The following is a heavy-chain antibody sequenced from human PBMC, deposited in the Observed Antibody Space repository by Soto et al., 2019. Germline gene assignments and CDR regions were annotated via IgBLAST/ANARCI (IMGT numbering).Heavy chain of an antibody. D-gene: IGHD3-10*01. J-gene: IGHJ2*01. CDR1: GGSISSSSYY. CDR3: GILWFGELSGGYFDL. Sequence: QLQLQESGPGLVKPSETLSLTCTVSGGSISSSSYYWGWIRQPPGKGLEWIGSIYYSGSTYYNPSLKSRVTISVDTSKNQFSLKLSSVTAADTAVYYCGILWFGELSGGYFDLWGRGTLVTVSS. CDR2: IYYSGST. V-gene: IGHV4-39*01.